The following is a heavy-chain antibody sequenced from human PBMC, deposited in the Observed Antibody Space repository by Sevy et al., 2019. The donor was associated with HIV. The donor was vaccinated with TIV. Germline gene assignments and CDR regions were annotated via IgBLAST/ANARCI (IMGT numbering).Heavy chain of an antibody. CDR1: EFTFSSYS. D-gene: IGHD4-17*01. Sequence: GGSLRLSCATSEFTFSSYSMNWVRQAPGNGLEWVSSISGGGTYIYYADSVKGRFTISRDNAKNSLSLQMNSLRAEDTAVSYCARGTHDYGDYDTYAFDLWGQGTMVTVSS. CDR3: ARGTHDYGDYDTYAFDL. J-gene: IGHJ3*01. CDR2: ISGGGTYI. V-gene: IGHV3-21*01.